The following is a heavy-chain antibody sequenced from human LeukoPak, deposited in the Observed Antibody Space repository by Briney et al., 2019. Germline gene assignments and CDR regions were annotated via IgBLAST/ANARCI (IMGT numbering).Heavy chain of an antibody. D-gene: IGHD3-3*01. Sequence: PSQTLSLTCTVSGGSISSGSYYWSWIRQPAGKGLEWIGYSYNSGSTNYNPSLKSRVTISIDTSKNQFSLKLSSVTAADTAVYYCARDSDLFGTLKVWGQGTTVTVSS. J-gene: IGHJ6*02. CDR2: SYNSGST. CDR1: GGSISSGSYY. CDR3: ARDSDLFGTLKV. V-gene: IGHV4-61*09.